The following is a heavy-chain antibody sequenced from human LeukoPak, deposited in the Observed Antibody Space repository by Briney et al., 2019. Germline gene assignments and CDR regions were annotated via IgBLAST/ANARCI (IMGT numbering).Heavy chain of an antibody. CDR2: IYTSGST. CDR3: ARSGGSGTYYDGSFDY. D-gene: IGHD1-26*01. J-gene: IGHJ4*02. CDR1: GGSITSYY. Sequence: SETLSLTCTVSGGSITSYYWSWIRQAAGTGLEWIGRIYTSGSTNYNPSLKSRVTMSVDTSKNQFSLKLNSVTAADTAVYYCARSGGSGTYYDGSFDYWGQGALVTVSS. V-gene: IGHV4-4*07.